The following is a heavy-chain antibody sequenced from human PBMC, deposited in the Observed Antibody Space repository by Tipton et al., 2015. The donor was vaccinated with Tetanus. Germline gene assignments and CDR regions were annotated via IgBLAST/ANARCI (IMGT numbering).Heavy chain of an antibody. Sequence: LVQPSQTLSLTCAISGDRVSSNSVAWNWIRQSPSRGLEWLGRTYFRSKWFTDFAPFVKSQITIEPDTSKNQFFLQLHSVTPDARVFFFCERGGGGPPFDSWGQGTLVTVSS. V-gene: IGHV6-1*01. D-gene: IGHD3-16*01. J-gene: IGHJ4*02. CDR3: ERGGGGPPFDS. CDR1: GDRVSSNSVA. CDR2: TYFRSKWFT.